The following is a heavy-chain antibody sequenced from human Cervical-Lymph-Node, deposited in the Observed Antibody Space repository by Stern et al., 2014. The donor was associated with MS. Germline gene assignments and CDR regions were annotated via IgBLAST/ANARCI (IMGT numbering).Heavy chain of an antibody. J-gene: IGHJ6*02. Sequence: VQLVESGAEVKKPGSSVKVSCKASGGTFSTQAINWVRPAPGQGLEWVGGIIPIFHTPNYAQKVQDRVTITADESTSTAYMYLSSLRSEDTAVYYCATPSTVTVGGMHVWGQGTTVTVSS. CDR1: GGTFSTQA. D-gene: IGHD4-17*01. V-gene: IGHV1-69*01. CDR2: IIPIFHTP. CDR3: ATPSTVTVGGMHV.